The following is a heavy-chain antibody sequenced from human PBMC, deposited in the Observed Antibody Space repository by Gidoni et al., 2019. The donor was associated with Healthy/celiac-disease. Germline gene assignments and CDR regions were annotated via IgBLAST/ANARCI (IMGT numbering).Heavy chain of an antibody. CDR3: ARGIRGVIAFCGMDV. V-gene: IGHV3-21*01. Sequence: EVQLVESGGGLVKHGGSLRLSCAAYGCTFSRYSMNWVRQAPGKGLEWVSSISSSSSYIYYADSVKGRFTISRDNAKNSLYLQMNSLRAEDTAVYYCARGIRGVIAFCGMDVWGQGTTVTVSS. CDR1: GCTFSRYS. D-gene: IGHD3-10*01. CDR2: ISSSSSYI. J-gene: IGHJ6*02.